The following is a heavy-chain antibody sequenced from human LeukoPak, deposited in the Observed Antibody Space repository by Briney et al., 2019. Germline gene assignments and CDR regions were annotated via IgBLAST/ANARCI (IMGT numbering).Heavy chain of an antibody. CDR2: ISSSGSTI. CDR1: GFTFSSYE. Sequence: GGSLRLSCAASGFTFSSYEVNWVRQAPGKGLEWVSYISSSGSTIYYADSVKGRFTISGDNAKNSLYLQMNSLRAEDTAVYYCARAEWFGESYFDYWGQGTLVTVSS. V-gene: IGHV3-48*03. J-gene: IGHJ4*02. CDR3: ARAEWFGESYFDY. D-gene: IGHD3-10*01.